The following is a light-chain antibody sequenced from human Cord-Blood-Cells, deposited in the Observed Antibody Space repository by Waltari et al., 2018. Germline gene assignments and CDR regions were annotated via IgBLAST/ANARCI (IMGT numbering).Light chain of an antibody. J-gene: IGLJ3*02. Sequence: QSALTQPASVSGSPGQSITIPCTGTSSDVGSYNFVSWYQQHPGKAPKLMIVEGIKRVSGVSKRLSGSKCGNTASLTISGLQAEDEADYYCCSYAGSSTWVFGGGTKPTVL. CDR1: SSDVGSYNF. CDR3: CSYAGSSTWV. V-gene: IGLV2-23*01. CDR2: EGI.